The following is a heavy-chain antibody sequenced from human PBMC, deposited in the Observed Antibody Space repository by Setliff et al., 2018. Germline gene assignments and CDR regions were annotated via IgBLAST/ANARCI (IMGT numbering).Heavy chain of an antibody. CDR1: GFTFSSYA. CDR3: TREASVDFWSGYPYYYYMDV. Sequence: PGGSLRLSCAASGFTFSSYAMSWVRQAPGKGLEWVSAISGSGGSTYYADSVKGRFTISRDNSKSIAYLQMNSLKTEDTAVYYCTREASVDFWSGYPYYYYMDVWGKGTTVTVSS. J-gene: IGHJ6*03. V-gene: IGHV3-23*01. CDR2: ISGSGGST. D-gene: IGHD3-3*01.